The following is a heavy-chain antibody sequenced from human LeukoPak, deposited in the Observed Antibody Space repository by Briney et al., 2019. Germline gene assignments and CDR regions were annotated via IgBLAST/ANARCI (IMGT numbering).Heavy chain of an antibody. CDR3: ARSRRSSSPYAHPDY. D-gene: IGHD6-13*01. V-gene: IGHV4-39*07. Sequence: PSETLSLTCTVSGGSISSSNYYWGWIRQPPGKGLEWIGSIYYSRSTYYNPSLKSQVTISVDTSKSQFSLKLSSVTAADTAVYYCARSRRSSSPYAHPDYWGQGTLVTVSS. J-gene: IGHJ4*02. CDR1: GGSISSSNYY. CDR2: IYYSRST.